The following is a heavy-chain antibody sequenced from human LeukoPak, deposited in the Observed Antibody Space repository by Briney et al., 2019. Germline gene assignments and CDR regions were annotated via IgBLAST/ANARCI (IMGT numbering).Heavy chain of an antibody. V-gene: IGHV4-30-2*01. D-gene: IGHD1-26*01. CDR1: GGSISSGGYS. J-gene: IGHJ3*02. Sequence: SETLSLTCAVSGGSISSGGYSWSWIRQPPGKGLEWIGYIYHSGSTYYNPSLKSRVTISVDRSKNQFSLKLSSVTAADAAVYYCARGAEWDSAFDIWGQGTMVTVSS. CDR2: IYHSGST. CDR3: ARGAEWDSAFDI.